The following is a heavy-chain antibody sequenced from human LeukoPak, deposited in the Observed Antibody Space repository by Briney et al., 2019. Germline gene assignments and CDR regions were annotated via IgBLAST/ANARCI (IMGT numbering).Heavy chain of an antibody. V-gene: IGHV4-38-2*02. Sequence: SETLSLTCVVSDYSISSGYYWGWIRQPPGKGLEWIGSIYHSGSTYYNPSLRSRVTISVDTSKNQFSLKLRPVTAADTAVYYCARDYCSSTGCYSFVFDYWGQGTLVTVSA. J-gene: IGHJ4*02. D-gene: IGHD2-2*01. CDR1: DYSISSGYY. CDR3: ARDYCSSTGCYSFVFDY. CDR2: IYHSGST.